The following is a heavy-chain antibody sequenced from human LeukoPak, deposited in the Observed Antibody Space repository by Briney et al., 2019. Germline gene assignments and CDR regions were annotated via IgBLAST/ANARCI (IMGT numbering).Heavy chain of an antibody. CDR1: EYTFTNYY. Sequence: ASVKVSCKASEYTFTNYYLHWVRQAPGHGLEWMGIINPSGGTTRYAQKFQGRVTMTRDTSTTKVYMEVSSLRSEDTAVYYCATAHFGDYGNDYYHYYMDVWGKGTTVTVS. J-gene: IGHJ6*03. D-gene: IGHD4-17*01. CDR3: ATAHFGDYGNDYYHYYMDV. CDR2: INPSGGTT. V-gene: IGHV1-46*01.